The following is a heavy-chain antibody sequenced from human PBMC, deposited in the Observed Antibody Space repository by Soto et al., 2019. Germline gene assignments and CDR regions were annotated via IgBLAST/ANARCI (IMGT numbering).Heavy chain of an antibody. D-gene: IGHD6-19*01. CDR2: ISSSSSYI. J-gene: IGHJ4*02. Sequence: EVQLVESGGGLVKPGGSLRLSCAASGFTFSSNSMTWVRQAPGKGLEWVSTISSSSSYIYYADSMKGRFTISRDNXKNSLYLQMNSLRAEDTAVYYCARDPRFRVAEMDYWGQGTLVTVSS. CDR1: GFTFSSNS. V-gene: IGHV3-21*01. CDR3: ARDPRFRVAEMDY.